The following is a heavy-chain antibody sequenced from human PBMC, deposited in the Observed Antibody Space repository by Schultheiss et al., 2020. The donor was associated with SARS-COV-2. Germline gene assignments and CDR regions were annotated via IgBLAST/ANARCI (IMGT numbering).Heavy chain of an antibody. D-gene: IGHD3-22*01. CDR2: ISPHNGNT. CDR1: GGTFSSHV. V-gene: IGHV1-18*04. CDR3: ARNGAARDSSGHYYGY. Sequence: ASVKVSCKTSGGTFSSHVVSWVRQAPGQGLEWMGWISPHNGNTKYAQELQGRVTMTTDTSTSTAYMELRSLRSDDTAVYYCARNGAARDSSGHYYGYWGQGTLVTVSS. J-gene: IGHJ4*02.